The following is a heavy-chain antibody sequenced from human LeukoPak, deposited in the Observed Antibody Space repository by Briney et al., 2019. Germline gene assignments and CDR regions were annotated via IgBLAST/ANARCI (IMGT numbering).Heavy chain of an antibody. V-gene: IGHV3-48*03. Sequence: PGGSLRLSCAASGFTFSSYEMNWVRQAPGKGLEWVSYISTSGSTIYYADSVKGRFTISRDNAKNSLYLQLISLGAEDTAVYYCARARNYCSGGSCSPFDYWGQGTLVTVSS. J-gene: IGHJ4*02. D-gene: IGHD2-15*01. CDR3: ARARNYCSGGSCSPFDY. CDR2: ISTSGSTI. CDR1: GFTFSSYE.